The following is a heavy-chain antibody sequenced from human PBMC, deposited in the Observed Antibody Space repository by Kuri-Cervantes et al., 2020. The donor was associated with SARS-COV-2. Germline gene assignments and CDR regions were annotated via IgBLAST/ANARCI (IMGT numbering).Heavy chain of an antibody. V-gene: IGHV3-30*02. CDR2: IRYDGNSK. CDR3: ARALGNY. CDR1: GFTFSSYG. J-gene: IGHJ4*02. Sequence: GGSLRLSCAASGFTFSSYGMHWVRQTPGKGLDWVAFIRYDGNSKFYADSVKDRFTIPRDNSKNTLYLQMNSLRAEDTAVYYCARALGNYWGQGTLVTVSS.